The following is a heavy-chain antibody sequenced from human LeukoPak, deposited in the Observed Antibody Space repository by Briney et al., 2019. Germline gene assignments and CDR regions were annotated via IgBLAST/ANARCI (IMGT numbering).Heavy chain of an antibody. CDR3: VHREGATLYGY. CDR2: IYWSDDK. CDR1: GFSLSTSGVG. J-gene: IGHJ4*02. Sequence: SGPTLVKTTQTLTLTCTFSGFSLSTSGVGVGWTRQPPGKALEWLALIYWSDDKRYSPSLKSRLTITKDTSKNQVVLTMTNIDPVDTATYYCVHREGATLYGYWGQGTLVTVSS. D-gene: IGHD1-26*01. V-gene: IGHV2-5*01.